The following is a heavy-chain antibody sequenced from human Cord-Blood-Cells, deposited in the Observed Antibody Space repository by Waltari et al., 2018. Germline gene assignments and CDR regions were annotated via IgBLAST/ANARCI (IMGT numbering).Heavy chain of an antibody. CDR1: GGTFSSYA. J-gene: IGHJ4*02. V-gene: IGHV1-69*06. CDR2: IIPIFGTA. CDR3: ARGSGKGSSSVSVSRFDY. D-gene: IGHD6-6*01. Sequence: QVQLVQSGAEVKKPGSSVKVSCKASGGTFSSYAISWVRQAPGQGLEWMGWIIPIFGTANYAQKFQGRVTITADKSTSTAYMELSSLRSEDTAVYYCARGSGKGSSSVSVSRFDYWGQGTLVTVSS.